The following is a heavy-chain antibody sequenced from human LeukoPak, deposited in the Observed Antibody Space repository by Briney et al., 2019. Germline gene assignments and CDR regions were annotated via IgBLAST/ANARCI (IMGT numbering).Heavy chain of an antibody. J-gene: IGHJ4*02. Sequence: GGSLRLSCAASGFTFSNYAMSWVRQAPGKGLEWVSGISGSGVGTYFADSVKGRFTISRDNHKNTLYLQMNSLRAEDTAVYYCAKDQSGVWDYGDCYFDYWGQGTLVTVSS. V-gene: IGHV3-23*01. D-gene: IGHD4-17*01. CDR1: GFTFSNYA. CDR2: ISGSGVGT. CDR3: AKDQSGVWDYGDCYFDY.